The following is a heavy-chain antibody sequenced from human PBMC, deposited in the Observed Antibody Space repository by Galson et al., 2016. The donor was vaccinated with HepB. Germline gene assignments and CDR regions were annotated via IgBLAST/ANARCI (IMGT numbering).Heavy chain of an antibody. CDR1: GGSFSRFA. J-gene: IGHJ3*01. CDR2: IIAFFATTS. D-gene: IGHD3-10*01. Sequence: SVKVSCKASGGSFSRFAISWVRQAPGQGLEWMGGIIAFFATTSNYAQKFQGRVTFTADESTSTAYMELRSLRSDDTAVYYCANWDHYSDAFDFWGQGTLVTVSS. CDR3: ANWDHYSDAFDF. V-gene: IGHV1-69*13.